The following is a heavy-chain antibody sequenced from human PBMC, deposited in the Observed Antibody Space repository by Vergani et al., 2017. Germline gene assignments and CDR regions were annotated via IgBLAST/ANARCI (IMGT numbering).Heavy chain of an antibody. D-gene: IGHD6-19*01. V-gene: IGHV3-9*01. CDR3: AKVSGPYSSGWYPLGYYGMDV. Sequence: VQLVESGGGVVQPGRSLRLSCAASGFTFDDYAMHWVRQAPGKGLEWVSGISWNSGSIGYADSVKGRFTISRDNAKNSLYLQMNSLRAEDTAVYYCAKVSGPYSSGWYPLGYYGMDVWGQGTTVTVSS. J-gene: IGHJ6*02. CDR1: GFTFDDYA. CDR2: ISWNSGSI.